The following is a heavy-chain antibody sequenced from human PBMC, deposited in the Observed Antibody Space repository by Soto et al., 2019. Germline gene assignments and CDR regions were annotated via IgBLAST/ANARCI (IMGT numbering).Heavy chain of an antibody. CDR1: GESFSGHI. V-gene: IGHV4-34*01. J-gene: IGHJ4*02. D-gene: IGHD6-19*01. CDR3: ARGLITGSHYSGGWYYFDS. Sequence: QVQLQQSGAGLLKPSETLSLTCAVYGESFSGHIWTWIRQTPGKGLQWIGQINHSGIASYNPSLKSRVTISVHTSNSQFSLELSSVTAADTAVYYCARGLITGSHYSGGWYYFDSWGQGTQVTVSS. CDR2: INHSGIA.